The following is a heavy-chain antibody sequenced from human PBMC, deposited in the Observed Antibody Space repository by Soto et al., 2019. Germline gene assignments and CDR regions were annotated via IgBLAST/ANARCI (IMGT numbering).Heavy chain of an antibody. V-gene: IGHV3-74*01. CDR3: IRGPRPSSVGTGAF. CDR2: INDDGTRT. J-gene: IGHJ4*02. CDR1: GFVFNMYW. D-gene: IGHD3-10*01. Sequence: GGSLRLSCAASGFVFNMYWMHWVRQVPGEGPEWVTRINDDGTRTDCADSAKGRFTISRDNAKDILYLQMNALRVDDTAVYYCIRGPRPSSVGTGAFWGQGTLVTVSS.